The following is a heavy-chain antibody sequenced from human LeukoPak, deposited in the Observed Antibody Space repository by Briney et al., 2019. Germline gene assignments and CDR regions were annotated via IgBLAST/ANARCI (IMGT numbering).Heavy chain of an antibody. Sequence: GGSLRLSCAASGFTFSSYAMHWVRQAPGKGLEWVAVISYDGSNKYYADSVKGRFTISRDNSKNTLYLQMNSLRADDTAVYYCARDDIVLMVYASTYWGQGTLVTVSS. V-gene: IGHV3-30-3*01. J-gene: IGHJ4*02. D-gene: IGHD2-8*01. CDR1: GFTFSSYA. CDR3: ARDDIVLMVYASTY. CDR2: ISYDGSNK.